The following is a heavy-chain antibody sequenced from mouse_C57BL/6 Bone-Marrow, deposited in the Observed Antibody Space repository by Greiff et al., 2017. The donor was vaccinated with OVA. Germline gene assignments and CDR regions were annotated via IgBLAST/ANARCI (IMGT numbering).Heavy chain of an antibody. CDR2: ISDGGSYT. V-gene: IGHV5-4*01. Sequence: EVQLVESGGGLVKPGGSLKLSCAASGFTFSSYAMSWVRQTPEKRLEWVATISDGGSYTYYPDNVKGRFTISRDNAKNNLYLQMSHLKSEDTAMYYCARDNDDGYYIDYWGQGTTLTVSS. D-gene: IGHD2-3*01. J-gene: IGHJ2*01. CDR1: GFTFSSYA. CDR3: ARDNDDGYYIDY.